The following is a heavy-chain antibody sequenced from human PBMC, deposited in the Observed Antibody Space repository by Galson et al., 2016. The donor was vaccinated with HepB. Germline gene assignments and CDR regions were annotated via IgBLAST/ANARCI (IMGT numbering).Heavy chain of an antibody. V-gene: IGHV3-7*01. CDR3: VSVYSSASWWPY. CDR1: GFTFSSYW. D-gene: IGHD6-19*01. CDR2: IKQDGTEE. J-gene: IGHJ4*02. Sequence: LRLSCAASGFTFSSYWMSWVRQAPGKGLEWVANIKQDGTEEYYVDSVKGRFTISRDNAKNSLYLQMNSLRAEDTAVYYCVSVYSSASWWPYWGQGTLVTVSS.